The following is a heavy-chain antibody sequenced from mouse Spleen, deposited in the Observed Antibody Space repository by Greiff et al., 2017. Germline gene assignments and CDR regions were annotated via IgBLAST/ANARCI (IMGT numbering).Heavy chain of an antibody. CDR2: INYDGSST. CDR3: ARVRYDVFDY. V-gene: IGHV5-16*01. Sequence: EVKLMESEGGLVQPGGSMKLSCPPSGFTLVNFYMAWVRQVPERGLKWVANINYDGSSTYYLDSLKSRFIISRDNAKNILYLQMSSLKSEDTATYYCARVRYDVFDYWGQGTTLTVSS. J-gene: IGHJ2*01. CDR1: GFTLVNFY. D-gene: IGHD2-14*01.